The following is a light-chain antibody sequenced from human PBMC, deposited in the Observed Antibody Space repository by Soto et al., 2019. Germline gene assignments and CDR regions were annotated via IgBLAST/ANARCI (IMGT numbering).Light chain of an antibody. CDR1: QSVSSY. V-gene: IGKV3-20*01. J-gene: IGKJ5*01. CDR2: GAS. CDR3: QQYGSSPGIT. Sequence: EIVLTQSPATLSLSPGERATLSCRASQSVSSYLAWYQQKPGQPPRLLIYGASTRATGIPDRFIGSGSGTDFTLTISRLEPEDFAVYYCQQYGSSPGITFGQGTRLEIK.